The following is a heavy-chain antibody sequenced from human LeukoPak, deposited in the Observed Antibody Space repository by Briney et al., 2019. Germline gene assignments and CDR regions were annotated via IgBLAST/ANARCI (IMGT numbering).Heavy chain of an antibody. Sequence: PSETLSLTCTVSGGSISSYYWSWIRQPPGKGLEWIGYMYYSGSTKYNPSLKSRVTISVDTSKNQFSLKLGSVTAADTAVYYCASFPPEYCSGGSCYSWGQGTLVTVSS. CDR1: GGSISSYY. D-gene: IGHD2-15*01. CDR2: MYYSGST. CDR3: ASFPPEYCSGGSCYS. V-gene: IGHV4-59*01. J-gene: IGHJ4*02.